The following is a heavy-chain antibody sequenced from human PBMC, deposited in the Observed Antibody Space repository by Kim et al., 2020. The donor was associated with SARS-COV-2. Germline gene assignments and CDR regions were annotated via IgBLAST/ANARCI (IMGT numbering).Heavy chain of an antibody. D-gene: IGHD6-19*01. Sequence: LKGRVTISVDASKNQFSLKLSAVTAADTAVYYCARGIGYSSGWYRYYFDYWGQGTLVTVSS. V-gene: IGHV4-59*09. CDR3: ARGIGYSSGWYRYYFDY. J-gene: IGHJ4*02.